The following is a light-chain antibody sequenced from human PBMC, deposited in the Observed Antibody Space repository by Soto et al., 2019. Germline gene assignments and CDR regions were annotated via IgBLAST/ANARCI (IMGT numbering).Light chain of an antibody. V-gene: IGKV1-9*01. J-gene: IGKJ1*01. CDR3: QQLNTYLWT. CDR2: AAS. CDR1: QCISSY. Sequence: DIQLTQSPSFLSASVGDRVAITCRASQCISSYLAWYQQTPGKAPKLLIYAASTLQSGVPSRFSGSGSGTAFTLTISSLQPEDFATYYCQQLNTYLWTFGQGTKVEIK.